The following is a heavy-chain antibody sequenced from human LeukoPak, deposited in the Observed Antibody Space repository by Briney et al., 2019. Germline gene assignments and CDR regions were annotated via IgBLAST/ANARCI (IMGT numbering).Heavy chain of an antibody. CDR2: INHSGST. J-gene: IGHJ5*02. D-gene: IGHD3-16*01. V-gene: IGHV4-34*01. CDR3: ASLYMITFGGVRP. Sequence: SGTLSLTCAVYGGSFSGYYWSWLRQPPGKGLEWIGEINHSGSTNYNPSLKSRVTISVDTSKNQFSLKLSSVTAADTAVYYCASLYMITFGGVRPWGQGTLVTVSS. CDR1: GGSFSGYY.